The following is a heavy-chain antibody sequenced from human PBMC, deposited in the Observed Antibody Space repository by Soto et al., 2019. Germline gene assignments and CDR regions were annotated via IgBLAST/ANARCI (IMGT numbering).Heavy chain of an antibody. CDR2: VHHSGST. CDR3: ARGFRGVLSWFDP. V-gene: IGHV4-4*02. D-gene: IGHD3-10*01. J-gene: IGHJ5*02. CDR1: GDSISSNNW. Sequence: QVQLRESGPGLVKPSGTLSLTCAVSGDSISSNNWWTLVRQPPGKGLEWIGEVHHSGSTNYNPALKNRVTISRDKSKNQVSLELSSVPAADTAVYYCARGFRGVLSWFDPWGQGTLVTVSS.